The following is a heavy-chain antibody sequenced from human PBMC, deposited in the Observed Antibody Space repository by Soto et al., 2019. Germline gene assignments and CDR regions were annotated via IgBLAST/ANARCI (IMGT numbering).Heavy chain of an antibody. V-gene: IGHV3-43*01. D-gene: IGHD3-22*01. Sequence: GGSLRLSCAATGYCFDAYTMYWVRQTPDKGLEWVSLISGDGQTTYYSDSLKGRFTISRDNSKNSLFLQMTSLRTEDTALYYCVKTLMIALPLDSIDFWGQGTMVTVSS. CDR2: ISGDGQTT. J-gene: IGHJ4*03. CDR1: GYCFDAYT. CDR3: VKTLMIALPLDSIDF.